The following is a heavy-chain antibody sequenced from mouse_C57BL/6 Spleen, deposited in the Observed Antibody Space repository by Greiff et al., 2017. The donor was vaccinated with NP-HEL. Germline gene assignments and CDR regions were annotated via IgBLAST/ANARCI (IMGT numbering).Heavy chain of an antibody. J-gene: IGHJ4*01. V-gene: IGHV7-3*01. CDR3: ARNYGSMDYAMDY. CDR2: IRNKANGYTT. Sequence: EVKVVESGGGLVQPGGSLSLSCAASGFTFTDYYMSWVRQPPGKALEWLGFIRNKANGYTTEYSASVKGRFTISRDNSQSILYLQMNALRAEDSATYYCARNYGSMDYAMDYWGQGTSVTVSS. D-gene: IGHD1-1*01. CDR1: GFTFTDYY.